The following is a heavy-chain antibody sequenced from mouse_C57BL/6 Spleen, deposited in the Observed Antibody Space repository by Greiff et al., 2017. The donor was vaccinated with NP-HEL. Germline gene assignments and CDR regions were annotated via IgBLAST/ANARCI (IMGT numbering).Heavy chain of an antibody. Sequence: VQLQQSGPELVKPGASVKISCKASGYAFSSPWMNWVKQRPGKGLEWIGRIYPGDGDTNYNGKFKGKATLTADKSSSTAYMQLSSLTSEDSAVYFCADGSSFDYWGQGTTLTVSS. V-gene: IGHV1-82*01. J-gene: IGHJ2*01. D-gene: IGHD1-1*01. CDR2: IYPGDGDT. CDR3: ADGSSFDY. CDR1: GYAFSSPW.